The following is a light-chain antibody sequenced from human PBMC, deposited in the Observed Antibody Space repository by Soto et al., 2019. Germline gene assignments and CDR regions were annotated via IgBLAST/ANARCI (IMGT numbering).Light chain of an antibody. CDR2: EVS. J-gene: IGLJ3*02. CDR1: SSDVGAYNY. CDR3: SSYTSRSTGL. V-gene: IGLV2-14*01. Sequence: QSALTQPASVSGSPGQSFTISCTGSSSDVGAYNYVSWYQQHPGKAPKVMIYEVSNRPSEVSNRFSGSKSGNTAYLTISGLQAEVEADYYCSSYTSRSTGLFGGGTKLTVL.